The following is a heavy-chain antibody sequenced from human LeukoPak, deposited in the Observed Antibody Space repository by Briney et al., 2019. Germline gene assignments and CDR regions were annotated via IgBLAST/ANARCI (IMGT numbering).Heavy chain of an antibody. J-gene: IGHJ6*02. V-gene: IGHV1-46*01. CDR3: ARAVGAGYYYYYGMDV. Sequence: ASVKVSCKASGYTFTSYYMHWVRQAPGQGLEWMGIINPSGGSTSYAQKFQGRVTMTRDTSTSTVYMELSSLRSEDTAVYYCARAVGAGYYYYYGMDVWGQGTTVTVS. CDR2: INPSGGST. D-gene: IGHD1-26*01. CDR1: GYTFTSYY.